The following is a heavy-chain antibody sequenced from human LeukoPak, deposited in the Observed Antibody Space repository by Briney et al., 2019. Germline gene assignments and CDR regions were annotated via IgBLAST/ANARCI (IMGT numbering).Heavy chain of an antibody. D-gene: IGHD5/OR15-5a*01. Sequence: GGSLRLSCAASGLTVSSNYMTWVRQAPGQGLEWVSAIYFGGTTYYADSVKGRFTISRDNSKNTVYLQMNSLRVEDTAVYCCARGDGVYAYWGQGTLVTVSS. CDR1: GLTVSSNY. V-gene: IGHV3-53*01. CDR3: ARGDGVYAY. J-gene: IGHJ4*02. CDR2: IYFGGTT.